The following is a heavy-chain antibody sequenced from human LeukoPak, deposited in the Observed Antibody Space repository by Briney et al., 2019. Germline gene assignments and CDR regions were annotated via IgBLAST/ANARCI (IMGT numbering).Heavy chain of an antibody. D-gene: IGHD5-24*01. CDR1: GFTFDDYA. CDR3: AKAMATNRLQFDY. Sequence: PGGSLRLSCAASGFTFDDYAMHWVRHAPGKGLEWVSGISWNSGSIGYADSVKGRFTISRDNAKNSLYLQMNSLRAEDTALYYCAKAMATNRLQFDYWGQGTLVTVSS. V-gene: IGHV3-9*01. J-gene: IGHJ4*02. CDR2: ISWNSGSI.